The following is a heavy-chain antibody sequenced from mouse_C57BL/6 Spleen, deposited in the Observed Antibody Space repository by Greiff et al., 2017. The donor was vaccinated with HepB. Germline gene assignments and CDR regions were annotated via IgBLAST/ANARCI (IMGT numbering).Heavy chain of an antibody. D-gene: IGHD1-1*02. CDR1: GFTFTDYY. CDR3: ARSYGLYYFDY. CDR2: IRNKANGYTT. V-gene: IGHV7-3*01. J-gene: IGHJ2*01. Sequence: EVKLVESGGGLVQPGGSLSLSCAASGFTFTDYYMSWVRQPPGKALEWLGFIRNKANGYTTEYSASVKGRFTISRDNSQSILYLQMNALRAEDSATYYCARSYGLYYFDYWGQGTTLTVSS.